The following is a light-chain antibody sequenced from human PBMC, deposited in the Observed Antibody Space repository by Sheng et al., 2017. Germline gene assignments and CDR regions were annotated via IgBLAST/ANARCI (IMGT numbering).Light chain of an antibody. CDR2: EVT. J-gene: IGLJ1*01. CDR3: ISYAGSNNFV. CDR1: SSDVGGYNY. V-gene: IGLV2-8*01. Sequence: QSALTQPPSASGSPGQSVTISCTGSSSDVGGYNYVSWYQQHPGKAPKLLIYEVTERPSGVPDRFSGSKSGNTASLTVSGLQAEDEAEYYCISYAGSNNFVFGTGTKVTVL.